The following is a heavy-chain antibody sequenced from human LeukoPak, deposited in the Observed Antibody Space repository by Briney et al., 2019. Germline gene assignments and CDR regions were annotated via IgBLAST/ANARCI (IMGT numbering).Heavy chain of an antibody. D-gene: IGHD3-10*01. J-gene: IGHJ4*02. Sequence: SETLSLTCTVSGGSISSSSHYWGWIRQPPGKGLEWIGSIYYSGSTYSNPSLKSRVTISVDTSKNQFSLKLSSVTAADTAVYYCARDVGHSNSGSYYNGEFDYWGQGTLVTVSS. CDR3: ARDVGHSNSGSYYNGEFDY. V-gene: IGHV4-39*07. CDR2: IYYSGST. CDR1: GGSISSSSHY.